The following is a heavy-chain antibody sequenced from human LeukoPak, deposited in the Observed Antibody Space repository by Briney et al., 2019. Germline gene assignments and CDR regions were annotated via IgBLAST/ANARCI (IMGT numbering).Heavy chain of an antibody. D-gene: IGHD2-2*01. CDR1: GFTFDDYG. CDR3: ARVPHPTVVPAAMRDYYYYYYMDV. V-gene: IGHV3-20*04. J-gene: IGHJ6*03. CDR2: INWNGGST. Sequence: GGSLRLSCAASGFTFDDYGVSWVRQAPGKGLEGVSGINWNGGSTGYADSVKGRFTISRDNAKNSLYLQMNSLRAEDTALYYCARVPHPTVVPAAMRDYYYYYYMDVWGKGTTVTVSS.